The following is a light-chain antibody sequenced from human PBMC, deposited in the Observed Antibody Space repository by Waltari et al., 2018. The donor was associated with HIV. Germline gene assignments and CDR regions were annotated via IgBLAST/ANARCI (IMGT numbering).Light chain of an antibody. Sequence: EIVLTQSPAPLSLSPGAGATLSGRASQSVTSSSLAWYQQKPGQAPRLLIFDASNRANGIPDRFSGSGSGTEFTLTIRRVEPADFAVYYCQHYGTAPRTFGPGTKVEI. CDR1: QSVTSSS. J-gene: IGKJ3*01. CDR2: DAS. V-gene: IGKV3-20*01. CDR3: QHYGTAPRT.